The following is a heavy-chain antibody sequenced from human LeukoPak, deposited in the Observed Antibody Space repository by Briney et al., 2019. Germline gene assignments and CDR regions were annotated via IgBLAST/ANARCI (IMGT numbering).Heavy chain of an antibody. J-gene: IGHJ4*02. D-gene: IGHD6-19*01. CDR3: AKATLMTAVAGTDFDY. CDR2: ISGSGGST. Sequence: GGSLRLSCAASGFTFSSYAMSWVRQAPGKGLEWVSAISGSGGSTYYADSVKGLFTISRDNSKNTLYLQMNSLRAEDTAVYYCAKATLMTAVAGTDFDYWGQGTLVTASS. CDR1: GFTFSSYA. V-gene: IGHV3-23*01.